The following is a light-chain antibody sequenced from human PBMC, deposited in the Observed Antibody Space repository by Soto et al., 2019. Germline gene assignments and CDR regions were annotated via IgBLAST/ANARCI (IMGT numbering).Light chain of an antibody. Sequence: QSALTQPASVSGPPGQSITISCTGTSSDVGGYDYVSWYQQHPGRAPKLMIYDVARRPSGVSSRFSGSKSGNTASLTISGLQAEDEADYYCSSYTSSSTPHVFGTGTKVTVL. CDR3: SSYTSSSTPHV. V-gene: IGLV2-14*03. CDR2: DVA. CDR1: SSDVGGYDY. J-gene: IGLJ1*01.